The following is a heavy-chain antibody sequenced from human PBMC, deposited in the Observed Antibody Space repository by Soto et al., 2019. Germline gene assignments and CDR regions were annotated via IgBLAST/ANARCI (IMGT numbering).Heavy chain of an antibody. CDR3: AKELSKRDGYTYYYYYGMDV. CDR1: GFTFSSYA. D-gene: IGHD5-12*01. J-gene: IGHJ6*02. V-gene: IGHV3-23*01. CDR2: ISGSGGST. Sequence: GGSLRLSCEASGFTFSSYAMSWVRQAPGQGLEWVSGISGSGGSTYYADSVKGRFTISRDNSKNTLYLQMNSLRAEDTAVYYCAKELSKRDGYTYYYYYGMDVWGQGTTVTVSS.